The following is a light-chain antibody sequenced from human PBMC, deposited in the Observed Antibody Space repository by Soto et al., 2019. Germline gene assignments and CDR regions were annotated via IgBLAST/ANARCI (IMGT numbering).Light chain of an antibody. Sequence: EIVLTQPPGTLSLSTGQRATLSCRASQRLSASDIAWYQQKPGQAPKFLIYGVSSRATGIPDRFSGSGSGTDFTLTISRLEPEDFAVYHCQQYGSSPLITFGQGTRLEI. CDR2: GVS. J-gene: IGKJ5*01. CDR1: QRLSASD. V-gene: IGKV3-20*01. CDR3: QQYGSSPLIT.